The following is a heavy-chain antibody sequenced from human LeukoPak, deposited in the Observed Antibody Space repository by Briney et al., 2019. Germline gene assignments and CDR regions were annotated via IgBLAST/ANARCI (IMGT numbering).Heavy chain of an antibody. CDR2: IKQDGSEK. CDR3: AREAGVPPTTQQWPTSVDC. CDR1: GFTVSSYW. J-gene: IGHJ4*02. V-gene: IGHV3-7*05. D-gene: IGHD5-18*01. Sequence: GGSLRLSCAASGFTVSSYWMSWVRQAPGKGLEWVANIKQDGSEKYYVDSVKGRFTISRDNAKNSLYLQMNSRRAEDTAVYYCAREAGVPPTTQQWPTSVDCWGQGTLVTVSS.